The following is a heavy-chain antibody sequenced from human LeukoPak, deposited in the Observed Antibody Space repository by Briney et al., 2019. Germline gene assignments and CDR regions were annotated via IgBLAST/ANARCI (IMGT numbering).Heavy chain of an antibody. D-gene: IGHD6-19*01. CDR2: INWNGDAT. J-gene: IGHJ4*02. V-gene: IGHV3-20*04. Sequence: GGSLRLSCAASGFIFNDHGMTWVRQAPGEGLEWVSGINWNGDATDYVDSVKGRFTISRDNSKNTLYLQMNSLRAEDTAVYYCAKTRAALSSGWYETGFDYWGQGTLVTVSS. CDR1: GFIFNDHG. CDR3: AKTRAALSSGWYETGFDY.